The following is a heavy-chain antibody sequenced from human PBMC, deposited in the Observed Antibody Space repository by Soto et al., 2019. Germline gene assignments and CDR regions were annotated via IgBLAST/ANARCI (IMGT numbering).Heavy chain of an antibody. CDR3: ARDLNSDNRYDSSGPTHY. V-gene: IGHV1-69*04. Sequence: ASVKVSCKASGGTFSSYTISWVRQAPGQGLEWMGRIIPILGIANYAQKFQGRVTITADKSTSTAYMELSSLRSEDTAVYYCARDLNSDNRYDSSGPTHYWGQGTLVTVSS. J-gene: IGHJ4*02. D-gene: IGHD3-22*01. CDR2: IIPILGIA. CDR1: GGTFSSYT.